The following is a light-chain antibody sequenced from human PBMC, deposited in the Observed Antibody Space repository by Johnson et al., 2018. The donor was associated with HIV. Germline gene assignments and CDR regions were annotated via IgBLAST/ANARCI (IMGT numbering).Light chain of an antibody. CDR1: SSNIGNNY. V-gene: IGLV1-51*01. CDR3: GTWDSSLSTYV. CDR2: DNN. J-gene: IGLJ1*01. Sequence: VLTQPPSVSAAPGQKVTISCSGSSSNIGNNYVSWYQQLPGTAPKLLIYDNNQRPSGIPDRFSVSKSGTSATLGITGLQTGDEADYYCGTWDSSLSTYVFGSGTKVTVL.